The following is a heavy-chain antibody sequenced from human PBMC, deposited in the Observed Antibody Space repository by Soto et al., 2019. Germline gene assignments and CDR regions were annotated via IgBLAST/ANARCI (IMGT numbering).Heavy chain of an antibody. J-gene: IGHJ5*02. D-gene: IGHD3-10*01. CDR2: IYSGGST. CDR1: GFTVSSNY. CDR3: ARRGITMVRGFDP. Sequence: GGSLRLSCAASGFTVSSNYMSWVRQAPGKGLEWVSVIYSGGSTYYADSVKGRFTISRDNSKNTLYLQMNSLRAEDTAVYYCARRGITMVRGFDPWGQGTLVTVSS. V-gene: IGHV3-66*01.